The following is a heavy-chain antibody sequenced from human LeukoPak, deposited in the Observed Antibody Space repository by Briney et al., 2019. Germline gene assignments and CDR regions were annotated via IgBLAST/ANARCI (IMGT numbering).Heavy chain of an antibody. V-gene: IGHV1-69*04. J-gene: IGHJ4*02. D-gene: IGHD3-3*01. CDR3: ARDPLTIFGVDYFDY. CDR2: IIPILGIA. Sequence: AASVKVFWTASGGTFNSYAIRWVRQAPGQGLEWMGRIIPILGIANYAQKFQGRVTITADKSTSTAYMELSSLRSEDTAVYYCARDPLTIFGVDYFDYWGQGTLVTVSS. CDR1: GGTFNSYA.